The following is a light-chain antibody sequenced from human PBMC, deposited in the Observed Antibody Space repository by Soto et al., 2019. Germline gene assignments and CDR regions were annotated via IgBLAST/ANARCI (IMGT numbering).Light chain of an antibody. CDR1: QSVSSSS. Sequence: EIVLTQSPGTLSLSPGERATLSCRASQSVSSSSLAWYQQNPGQAPRLLIYEASTRATGIPARFSGSGSGTEFTLTISSLQSEDFAVYYCQQYGSSPWTFGQGTKVDIK. CDR3: QQYGSSPWT. J-gene: IGKJ1*01. V-gene: IGKV3-20*01. CDR2: EAS.